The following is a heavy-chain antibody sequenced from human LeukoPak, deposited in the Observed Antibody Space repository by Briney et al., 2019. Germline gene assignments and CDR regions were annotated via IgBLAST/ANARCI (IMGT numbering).Heavy chain of an antibody. CDR3: TGEYCSGGSCYSLVLSDY. Sequence: GGSLRPSCAASGFTFSNAWMSWVRQAPGKGLEWVGRIKSKTDGGTTDYAAPVKGRFTISRDDSKNTLYLQMNSLKTEDTAVYYCTGEYCSGGSCYSLVLSDYWGQGTLVTVSS. J-gene: IGHJ4*02. CDR2: IKSKTDGGTT. D-gene: IGHD2-15*01. V-gene: IGHV3-15*01. CDR1: GFTFSNAW.